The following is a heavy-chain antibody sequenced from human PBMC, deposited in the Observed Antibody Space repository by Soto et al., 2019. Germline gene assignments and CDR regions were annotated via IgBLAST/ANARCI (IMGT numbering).Heavy chain of an antibody. V-gene: IGHV3-30*03. D-gene: IGHD2-2*01. CDR2: ISFDGRNK. Sequence: PGGSLRLSCAASGFTFSNYGIHWGRQAPGKGLQWVAVISFDGRNKRYVDSVKGRFTISRDNSKNTLYLQLDRLRPEDRAVYYCARDYAPYCSTTSCPIDHWGPGTLVTVSS. CDR3: ARDYAPYCSTTSCPIDH. J-gene: IGHJ4*02. CDR1: GFTFSNYG.